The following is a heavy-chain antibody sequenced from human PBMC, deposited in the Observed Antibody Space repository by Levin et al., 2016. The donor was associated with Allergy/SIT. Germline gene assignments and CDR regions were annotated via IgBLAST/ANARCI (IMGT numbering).Heavy chain of an antibody. CDR2: INHSGST. CDR1: GGSFSGYY. CDR3: ARGDIMVRGVVSYYYGMDV. Sequence: SETLSLTCAVYGGSFSGYYWSWIRQPPGKGLEWIGEINHSGSTNYNPSLKSRVTISVDTSKNQFSLKLSSVTAADTAVYYCARGDIMVRGVVSYYYGMDVWGQGTTVTVSS. D-gene: IGHD3-10*01. J-gene: IGHJ6*02. V-gene: IGHV4-34*01.